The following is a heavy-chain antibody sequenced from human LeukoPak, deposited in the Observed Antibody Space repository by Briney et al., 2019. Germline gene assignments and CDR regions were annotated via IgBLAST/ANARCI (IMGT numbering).Heavy chain of an antibody. Sequence: SETLSLTCTVSGGSISSSSYYWGWIRQPPGKGLEWIGSIFSSGSTYYNPSLKSRVTISIDTSKNQVSLKLSSVTAADTAVYYCARHGVTSSGYYWDWGQGTLVTVSS. V-gene: IGHV4-39*01. D-gene: IGHD3-3*01. CDR3: ARHGVTSSGYYWD. J-gene: IGHJ4*02. CDR2: IFSSGST. CDR1: GGSISSSSYY.